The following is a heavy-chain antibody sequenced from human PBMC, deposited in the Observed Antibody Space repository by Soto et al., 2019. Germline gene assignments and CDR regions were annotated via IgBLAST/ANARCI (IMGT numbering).Heavy chain of an antibody. CDR1: GGSISSYY. D-gene: IGHD6-13*01. J-gene: IGHJ4*02. V-gene: IGHV4-59*08. Sequence: SETLSLTCTVSGGSISSYYWSWIRQPPGKGLEWIGSIYYSGSTNYNPSLKSRVTISVDTSKNQFSLKLSSVTAADTAVYYCAREKKWYSSSWALFDYWGQGTLVTVSS. CDR2: IYYSGST. CDR3: AREKKWYSSSWALFDY.